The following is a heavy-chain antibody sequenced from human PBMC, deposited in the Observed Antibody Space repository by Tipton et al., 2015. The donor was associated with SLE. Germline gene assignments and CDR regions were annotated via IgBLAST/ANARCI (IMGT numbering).Heavy chain of an antibody. D-gene: IGHD3-16*01. V-gene: IGHV4-61*09. Sequence: TLSLTCTVSGGSISSDLYYWSWIRQPPEKGLEWIGYIYTSGITNYNPSLKSRVTISVDTSKNQFSLKLSSVTAADTAVYYCARQGPFYGNWFDPWGQGTLVTVSS. CDR1: GGSISSDLYY. CDR3: ARQGPFYGNWFDP. J-gene: IGHJ5*02. CDR2: IYTSGIT.